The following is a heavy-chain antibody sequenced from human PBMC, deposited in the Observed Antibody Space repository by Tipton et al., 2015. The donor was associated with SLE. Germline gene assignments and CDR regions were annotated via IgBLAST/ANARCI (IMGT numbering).Heavy chain of an antibody. J-gene: IGHJ6*03. Sequence: SLRLSCAPSGFTFSLYSMNWVRQAPGKGLQWVSSITTDSASKIYADSVRGRFTISRDNAKNSLYLQMDSLRVEDTAVYYCARVVVRGVVHYYFYFDVWGKGTTVTVSS. CDR3: ARVVVRGVVHYYFYFDV. D-gene: IGHD3-10*01. CDR2: ITTDSASK. CDR1: GFTFSLYS. V-gene: IGHV3-21*03.